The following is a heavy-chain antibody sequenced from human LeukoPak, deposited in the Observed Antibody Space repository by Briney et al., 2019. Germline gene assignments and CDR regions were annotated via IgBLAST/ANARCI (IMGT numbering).Heavy chain of an antibody. J-gene: IGHJ6*03. CDR1: GYTFTSYG. V-gene: IGHV1-18*01. CDR2: ISAYNGNT. Sequence: VASVKVSCKASGYTFTSYGISWVRQAPGQGLEWMGWISAYNGNTNYAQKLQGRVTMTTDTSTSTAYMELRSLRSDDTAVYYCARDGVVGTIFGVVIRGYYYYYYMDVWGKGTTVTVSS. CDR3: ARDGVVGTIFGVVIRGYYYYYYMDV. D-gene: IGHD3-3*01.